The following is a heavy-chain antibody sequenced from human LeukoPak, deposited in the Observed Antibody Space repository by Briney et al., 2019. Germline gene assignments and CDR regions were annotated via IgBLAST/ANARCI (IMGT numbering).Heavy chain of an antibody. CDR1: GGSFSGLY. CDR2: VNHRGST. Sequence: SETLSLTCAVYGGSFSGLYWSWIRQPPGKGLEWIGEVNHRGSTNYNPSLKSRVAISVDTSNNQFSLRLSSVTAADTAVYYCTRTFDYWGQGSLVTVSS. V-gene: IGHV4-34*01. CDR3: TRTFDY. J-gene: IGHJ4*02.